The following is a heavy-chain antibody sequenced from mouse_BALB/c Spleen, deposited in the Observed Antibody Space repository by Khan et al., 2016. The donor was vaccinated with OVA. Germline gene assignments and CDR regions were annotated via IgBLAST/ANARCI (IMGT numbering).Heavy chain of an antibody. CDR2: IDPSDSET. J-gene: IGHJ3*01. V-gene: IGHV1-61*01. CDR1: GYTFTSYW. Sequence: QVQLQQPGAELVGPGASVKLSCKASGYTFTSYWMNWVKQRPGQGLEWIGMIDPSDSETHYNQMFKDKATLTVDKFSSTAYMQLSSLTSEDSAVYYCTRREKYGYDPSWFAYWGQGTLVTVSA. D-gene: IGHD2-2*01. CDR3: TRREKYGYDPSWFAY.